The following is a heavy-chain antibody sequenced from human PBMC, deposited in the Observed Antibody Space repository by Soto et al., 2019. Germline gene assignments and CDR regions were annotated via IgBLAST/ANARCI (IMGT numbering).Heavy chain of an antibody. V-gene: IGHV1-69*01. CDR3: ARDGMGTIVGGMDV. CDR1: GGTFSNDA. CDR2: IIPIYGTT. Sequence: QVQLVQSGAEVKNHGSSVKVSCKTSGGTFSNDAISWVRQAPGQGLEWMEGIIPIYGTTHYAQKLQDRLKLTADESTGTAYMELSSLRSDDTGVYYCARDGMGTIVGGMDVWGQGTTVTVSS. D-gene: IGHD7-27*01. J-gene: IGHJ6*02.